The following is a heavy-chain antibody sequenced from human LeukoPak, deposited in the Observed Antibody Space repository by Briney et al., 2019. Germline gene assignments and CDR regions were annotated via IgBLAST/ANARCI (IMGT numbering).Heavy chain of an antibody. V-gene: IGHV3-74*01. CDR2: INSDECST. CDR1: GFTFSSYW. Sequence: KTGGSLRLSCAASGFTFSSYWIHWVRQAPGKGLVWVSRINSDECSTSYADSVKGRFTISRDNAKNTLYLQMNSLSAEDTAVYYCARGGVRYFNAMDVWGKGTTVTVSS. J-gene: IGHJ6*04. CDR3: ARGGVRYFNAMDV. D-gene: IGHD3-9*01.